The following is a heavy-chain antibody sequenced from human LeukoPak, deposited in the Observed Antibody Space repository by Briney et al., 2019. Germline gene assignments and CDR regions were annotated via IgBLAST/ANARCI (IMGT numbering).Heavy chain of an antibody. J-gene: IGHJ4*02. D-gene: IGHD3-22*01. CDR2: IWYEGINK. CDR3: ARVLGDSSGYMDH. V-gene: IGHV3-33*01. Sequence: PGGSLRLSCAASGFTFSRYGMHWVRQAPGEGLEWVAVIWYEGINKDYADSVKGRFTISRDNSKNTLYLQMNSLRVEDTAVYYCARVLGDSSGYMDHWGQGARVTVSS. CDR1: GFTFSRYG.